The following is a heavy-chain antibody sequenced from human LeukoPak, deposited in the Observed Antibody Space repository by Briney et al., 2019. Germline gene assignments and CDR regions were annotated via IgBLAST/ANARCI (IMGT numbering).Heavy chain of an antibody. Sequence: GGSLRLSCAASGFTFSTYAMSWVRQAPGKGLEWVSAISGSGASTYYADSVKGRFTISRDNAKNSLYLQMNSLRAEDTAVYYCARDRGAVTDVFDYWGQGTLVTVSS. D-gene: IGHD6-19*01. CDR1: GFTFSTYA. CDR3: ARDRGAVTDVFDY. CDR2: ISGSGAST. V-gene: IGHV3-23*01. J-gene: IGHJ4*02.